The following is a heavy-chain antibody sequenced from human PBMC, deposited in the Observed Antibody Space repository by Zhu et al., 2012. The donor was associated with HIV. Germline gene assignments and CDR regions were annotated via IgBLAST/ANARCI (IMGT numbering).Heavy chain of an antibody. CDR3: VRPGVSDYSWFDS. V-gene: IGHV3-74*01. CDR1: GFTFSGYW. CDR2: INNDGSRR. J-gene: IGHJ5*01. Sequence: EVQMVESGGGLVQPGGSLRLSCAASGFTFSGYWMHWVRQVPGKGLVWVSLINNDGSRRSYADSVKGRFTISRDNAKDTLYLQMNSLRAEDTAVYYCVRPGVSDYSWFDSWGQGTLVHRLL. D-gene: IGHD3-22*01.